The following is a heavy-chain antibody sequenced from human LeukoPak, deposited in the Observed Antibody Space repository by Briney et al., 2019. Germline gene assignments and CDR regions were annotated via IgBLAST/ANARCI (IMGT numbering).Heavy chain of an antibody. J-gene: IGHJ4*02. CDR1: GSTFSNYG. D-gene: IGHD3-10*01. CDR2: VWHDGSNK. V-gene: IGHV3-33*01. Sequence: GGSLRLSCAASGSTFSNYGMHWVRQAPGKGLEWVAVVWHDGSNKYYADSVKGRFTISRDNSKNTLYLLMNSLRAEDTALYYCSGNFDFWGQGTLVTVSS. CDR3: SGNFDF.